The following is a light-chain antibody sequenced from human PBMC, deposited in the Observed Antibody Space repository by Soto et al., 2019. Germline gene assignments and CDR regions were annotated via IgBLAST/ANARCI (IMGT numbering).Light chain of an antibody. J-gene: IGLJ2*01. CDR1: SSDIGDYNY. Sequence: QSALTQPASVSGSPGQSIAISCTGSSSDIGDYNYVSWYQQHPGKAPKLMIYDSSNRPSGVSNRFSGSMSGNTASLTISGLQPEDEADYYCSSYTGSSTVVFGGGTKLTVL. CDR2: DSS. CDR3: SSYTGSSTVV. V-gene: IGLV2-14*01.